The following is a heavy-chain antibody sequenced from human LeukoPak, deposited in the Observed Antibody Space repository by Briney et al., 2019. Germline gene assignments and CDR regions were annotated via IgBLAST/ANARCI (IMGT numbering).Heavy chain of an antibody. J-gene: IGHJ5*02. CDR1: GFTFSSYA. Sequence: GRSLRLSCAASGFTFSSYAMHWVRQAPGKGLEWVAVISYDGSNKYYADSVKGRFTIPRDNSKNTLYPQMNSLRAEDTAVYYCARGWFDPWGQGTLVTVSS. CDR2: ISYDGSNK. V-gene: IGHV3-30-3*01. CDR3: ARGWFDP.